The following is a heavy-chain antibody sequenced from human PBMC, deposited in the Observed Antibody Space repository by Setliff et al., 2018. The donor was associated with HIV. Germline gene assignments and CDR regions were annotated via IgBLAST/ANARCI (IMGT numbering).Heavy chain of an antibody. CDR3: ASGWGATVTLGYNWFDP. CDR1: GGTFSGYA. V-gene: IGHV1-69*05. J-gene: IGHJ5*02. D-gene: IGHD4-17*01. Sequence: SVKVSCKASGGTFSGYAISWVRQAPGQGLEWMGGIIPIFGTANYAQKFQGRVTITTDESTSTAYMELSSLRSEDTAVYYCASGWGATVTLGYNWFDPWGQGTLVTVYS. CDR2: IIPIFGTA.